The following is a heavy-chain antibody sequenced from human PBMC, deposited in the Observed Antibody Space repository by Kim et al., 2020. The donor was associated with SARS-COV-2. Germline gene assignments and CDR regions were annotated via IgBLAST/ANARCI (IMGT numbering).Heavy chain of an antibody. Sequence: GGSLRLSCAASGFSFSSCAMHWVRQAPGKGLEWVAVISYDGSNKYYADSVKGRFTISRDNSKNTLYLQMNSLRGEDTALYYCERDPWSRLRGVTYSYYGMDVWGQGTTVTVSS. V-gene: IGHV3-30-3*01. CDR2: ISYDGSNK. D-gene: IGHD3-10*01. CDR1: GFSFSSCA. CDR3: ERDPWSRLRGVTYSYYGMDV. J-gene: IGHJ6*02.